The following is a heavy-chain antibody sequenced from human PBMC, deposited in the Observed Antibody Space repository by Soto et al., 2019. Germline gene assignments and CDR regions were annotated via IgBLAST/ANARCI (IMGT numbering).Heavy chain of an antibody. D-gene: IGHD2-2*01. V-gene: IGHV3-33*01. CDR3: ARDLTLPGPYYYYGMDV. Sequence: QVQLVESGGGVVQPGRSLRLSCAASGFTFSSYGMHWVRQAPGKGLEWVAVIWYDGSNKYYADSVKGRFTISRDNSKNTLYLQMYSLRAEDTAVYYCARDLTLPGPYYYYGMDVWGQGTTVTVSS. J-gene: IGHJ6*02. CDR1: GFTFSSYG. CDR2: IWYDGSNK.